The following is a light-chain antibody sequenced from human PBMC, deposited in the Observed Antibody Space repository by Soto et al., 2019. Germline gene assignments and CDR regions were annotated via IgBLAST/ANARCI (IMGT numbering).Light chain of an antibody. CDR2: VAS. CDR3: QQYNVWPLT. J-gene: IGKJ4*01. CDR1: QSVSSN. V-gene: IGKV3-15*01. Sequence: IVMTQSPATLSVSPGERATLSGRASQSVSSNLAWYQQKPGQTPKLIIYVASTRATGIPARFSGSGSGTEFTLTISSLQSEDFAVYYCQQYNVWPLTFGGGTKVEFK.